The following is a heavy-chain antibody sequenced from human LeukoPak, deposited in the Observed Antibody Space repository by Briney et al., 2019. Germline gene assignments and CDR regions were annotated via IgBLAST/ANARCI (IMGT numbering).Heavy chain of an antibody. J-gene: IGHJ4*02. Sequence: SETLSLTCGVSGGSITSRDCWSWVRQPPGKGLEWIGEICLDGRIHYTPSLKSRISISIDRSKDQFSLNLISVAAADTAIYFCASQGGLRNDFWGQGTLDTVSS. CDR2: ICLDGRI. V-gene: IGHV4-4*02. D-gene: IGHD2-15*01. CDR3: ASQGGLRNDF. CDR1: GGSITSRDC.